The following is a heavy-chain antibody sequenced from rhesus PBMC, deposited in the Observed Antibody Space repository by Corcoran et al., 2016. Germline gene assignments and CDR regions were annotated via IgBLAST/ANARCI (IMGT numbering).Heavy chain of an antibody. V-gene: IGHV4-165*02. D-gene: IGHD6-25*01. CDR3: ARASSGSWNWYFDL. J-gene: IGHJ2*01. Sequence: QVQLQESGPGLVKPSETLSLTCAVSGGSISGYYWNWIRHPPGTGLEWIGYIGGGSGNTDNNPARKSRVTIATDTSKNQFSLKLSSGTAADTAVYYGARASSGSWNWYFDLWGPGTPITISS. CDR1: GGSISGYY. CDR2: IGGGSGNT.